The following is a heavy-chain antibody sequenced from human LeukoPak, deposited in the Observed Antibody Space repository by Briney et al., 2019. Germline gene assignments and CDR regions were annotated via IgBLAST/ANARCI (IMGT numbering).Heavy chain of an antibody. CDR3: AQRVGYCSSTSCYNWFDP. V-gene: IGHV1-8*01. J-gene: IGHJ5*02. CDR1: GYTFTSYD. D-gene: IGHD2-2*01. Sequence: GASVKVSCKASGYTFTSYDINWVRQAPGQGLEWMGWMSPNSGNTGYAQKFQGRVTMTRNTSISTAYMELSSLRSEDTAVYYCAQRVGYCSSTSCYNWFDPWGQGTLVTVSS. CDR2: MSPNSGNT.